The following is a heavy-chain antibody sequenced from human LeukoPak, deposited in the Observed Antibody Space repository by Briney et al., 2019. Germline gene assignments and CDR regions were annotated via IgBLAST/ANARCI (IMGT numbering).Heavy chain of an antibody. CDR1: VSIFTNYI. D-gene: IGHD3-10*01. V-gene: IGHV3-74*01. CDR2: INSDGSST. Sequence: GGSLKLSCAASVSIFTNYIIHWVRQAPGKGLVWVSRINSDGSSTSYADSVKGRFPISRDNAKNTLYLQMNSLRAEDTAVYYCARRVRSNCPPVVWFDMWGQGTMVTVSS. J-gene: IGHJ3*02. CDR3: ARRVRSNCPPVVWFDM.